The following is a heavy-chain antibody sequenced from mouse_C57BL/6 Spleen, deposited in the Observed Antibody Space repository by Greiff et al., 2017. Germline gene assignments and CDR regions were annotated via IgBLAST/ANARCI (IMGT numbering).Heavy chain of an antibody. CDR2: IDPEDGET. CDR3: ALARTVVAGDY. Sequence: DVKLQESGAELVKPGASVKLSCTASGFNIKDYYMHWVKQRTEQGLEWIGRIDPEDGETKYAPKFQGKATITADTSSNTAYLQLSSLTSEDTAVYYCALARTVVAGDYWGQGTTLTVSS. D-gene: IGHD1-1*01. V-gene: IGHV14-2*01. CDR1: GFNIKDYY. J-gene: IGHJ2*01.